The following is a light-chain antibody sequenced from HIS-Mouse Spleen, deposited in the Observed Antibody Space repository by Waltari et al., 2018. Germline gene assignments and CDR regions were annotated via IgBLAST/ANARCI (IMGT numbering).Light chain of an antibody. CDR2: RNN. V-gene: IGLV1-47*01. J-gene: IGLJ3*02. CDR3: AAWDDSLSGPV. Sequence: QSVLTQPPSASGTPGQGVTISSSGSSSNIGSNYVYWYQQLPGTAPKLLIYRNNQRPSGVPDRFSGSKSGTSASLAISGLRSEDEADYYCAAWDDSLSGPVFGGGTKLTVL. CDR1: SSNIGSNY.